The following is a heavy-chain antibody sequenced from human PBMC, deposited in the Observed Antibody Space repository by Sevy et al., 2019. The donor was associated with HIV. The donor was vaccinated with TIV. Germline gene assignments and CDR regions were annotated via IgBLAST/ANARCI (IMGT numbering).Heavy chain of an antibody. J-gene: IGHJ6*02. CDR2: MFYTGST. V-gene: IGHV4-61*01. D-gene: IGHD1-26*01. CDR3: ARMGGLTDYGMDV. Sequence: SETLSLTCTVSGGSVTSDSYYWTWIRQPPGKGLECLGYMFYTGSTNYNPSLMNRVTISVDTSKNQFSLKLSSVTAADTAVYYCARMGGLTDYGMDVWGQGTTVTVSS. CDR1: GGSVTSDSYY.